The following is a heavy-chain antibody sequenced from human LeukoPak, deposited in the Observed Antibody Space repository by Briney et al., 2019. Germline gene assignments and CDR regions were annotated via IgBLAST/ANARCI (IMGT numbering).Heavy chain of an antibody. CDR1: GGSISSYY. J-gene: IGHJ4*02. CDR2: IYYSGST. V-gene: IGHV4-59*12. D-gene: IGHD1-26*01. CDR3: AREVADDALGGFDY. Sequence: PSETLSLTCTVSGGSISSYYWSWIRQPPGKGLEWIGYIYYSGSTNYNPSLKSRVTISVDTSKNQFSLKLSSVTAADTAVYYCAREVADDALGGFDYWGQGTLVTVSS.